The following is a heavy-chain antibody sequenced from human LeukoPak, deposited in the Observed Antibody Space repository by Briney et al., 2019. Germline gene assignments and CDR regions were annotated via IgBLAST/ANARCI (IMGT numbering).Heavy chain of an antibody. Sequence: PSETLSLTCAVYGGSLSGYYWSWIRQPPEKGLEWIGEINHSGSTNYNPSLKSRVTILVDTSKKEFTLKLSSVTAAGTPVYYCARGRGYCSSSSCYRGYYYYYMDVWGKGTTVTVSS. D-gene: IGHD2-2*02. CDR1: GGSLSGYY. V-gene: IGHV4-34*01. J-gene: IGHJ6*03. CDR3: ARGRGYCSSSSCYRGYYYYYMDV. CDR2: INHSGST.